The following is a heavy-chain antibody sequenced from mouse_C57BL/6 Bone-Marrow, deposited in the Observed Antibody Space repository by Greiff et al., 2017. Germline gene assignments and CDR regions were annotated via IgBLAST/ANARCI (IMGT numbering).Heavy chain of an antibody. V-gene: IGHV14-4*01. D-gene: IGHD2-1*01. CDR2: IDPENGDT. CDR3: SLYYGISYAMAY. J-gene: IGHJ4*01. CDR1: GFNIKDDY. Sequence: VQLKQSGAELVRPGASVKLSCTASGFNIKDDYMHWVKQRPEQGLEWIGWIDPENGDTEYASKFQGKATITADTSSNTAYLQLSSLTSEDTAVSYCSLYYGISYAMAYWGQGTSVTVSS.